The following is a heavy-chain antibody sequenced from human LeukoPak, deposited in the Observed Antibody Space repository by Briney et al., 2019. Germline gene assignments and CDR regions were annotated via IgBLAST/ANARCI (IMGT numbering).Heavy chain of an antibody. D-gene: IGHD6-13*01. V-gene: IGHV4-38-2*01. CDR3: ARVRSHSSSWYGNHYFDY. CDR1: GYSISSGYY. J-gene: IGHJ4*02. Sequence: LETLSLTCAVSGYSISSGYYWGWIRQPPGKGLEWIGSIYHSGSTYYNPSLKSRVTISVDTSKNQFSLKLSSVTAVDTAVYYCARVRSHSSSWYGNHYFDYWGQGTLVTVSS. CDR2: IYHSGST.